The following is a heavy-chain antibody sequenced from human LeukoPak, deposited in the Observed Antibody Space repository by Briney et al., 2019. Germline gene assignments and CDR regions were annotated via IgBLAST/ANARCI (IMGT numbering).Heavy chain of an antibody. D-gene: IGHD3-10*02. CDR1: GFTFSSYW. CDR2: VNNDGSNT. V-gene: IGHV3-74*01. CDR3: ARGNVGPDY. Sequence: GGSLRLSCAASGFTFSSYWMHWVRQAPGKGLEWVSRVNNDGSNTISADSVKGRFTISRDNAKNTLYLQMNSLRAEDTAVYFCARGNVGPDYWGQGTLVSVSS. J-gene: IGHJ4*02.